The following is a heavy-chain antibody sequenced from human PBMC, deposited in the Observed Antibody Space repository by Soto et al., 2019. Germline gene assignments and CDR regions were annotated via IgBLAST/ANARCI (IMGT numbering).Heavy chain of an antibody. CDR3: ARGPGSDSYYYY. CDR1: GGTFGTYG. J-gene: IGHJ4*02. V-gene: IGHV1-69*12. D-gene: IGHD4-4*01. CDR2: IVPLTGTP. Sequence: QVQLVQSGAEVKPPGSSVKVSCKTSGGTFGTYGIGWARQAPGQGLEWMGGIVPLTGTPNYAQKFQGRVTIPADAASSTVHMQLGSLRSDDTAVYFCARGPGSDSYYYYWGLGTLVTVSS.